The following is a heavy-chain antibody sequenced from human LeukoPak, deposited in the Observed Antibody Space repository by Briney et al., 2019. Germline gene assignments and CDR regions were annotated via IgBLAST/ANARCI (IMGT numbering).Heavy chain of an antibody. CDR1: GGIFSTYA. Sequence: SVKVSCKASGGIFSTYAITWVRQAPGQGLERMGGIITIFGTANYAQKVQGRVTITADESTSTAYMELSSLRSEDTAVYYCARVSSYGYSYYYYGMDVWGQGTTVTVSS. D-gene: IGHD5-18*01. CDR2: IITIFGTA. V-gene: IGHV1-69*13. J-gene: IGHJ6*02. CDR3: ARVSSYGYSYYYYGMDV.